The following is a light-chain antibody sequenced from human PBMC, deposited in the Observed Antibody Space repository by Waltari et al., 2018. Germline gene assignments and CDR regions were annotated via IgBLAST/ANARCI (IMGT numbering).Light chain of an antibody. CDR1: YSNIGSNV. CDR2: RSD. J-gene: IGLJ3*02. V-gene: IGLV1-44*01. CDR3: ASWDDSLNGHWV. Sequence: QSVLTQPPSASGTPGQRVTIPCSGSYSNIGSNVVTWYQQPPGKAPKLLIYRSDRRPSGVPVRFSGSKSGSSASLAIDGLHSEDEADYYCASWDDSLNGHWVFGGGTKVTVL.